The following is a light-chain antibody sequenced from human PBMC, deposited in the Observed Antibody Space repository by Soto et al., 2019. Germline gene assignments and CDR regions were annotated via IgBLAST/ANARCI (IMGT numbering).Light chain of an antibody. CDR1: SSDIGGYNY. Sequence: SLLTQPASVSGSPGQWITISCTGTSSDIGGYNYVSWYQQYPGKAPKVMIYDVSNRPSGVSNRFSGSKSGNTASLTISGLQAEDEADYYCSSYTSSSTLEVFGTGTKVTVL. V-gene: IGLV2-14*01. J-gene: IGLJ1*01. CDR3: SSYTSSSTLEV. CDR2: DVS.